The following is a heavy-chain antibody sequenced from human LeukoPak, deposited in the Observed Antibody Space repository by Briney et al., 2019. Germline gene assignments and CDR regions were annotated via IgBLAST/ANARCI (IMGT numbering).Heavy chain of an antibody. D-gene: IGHD3-9*01. CDR2: INHSGST. CDR1: GGSFSGYY. Sequence: KPSETLSLTCAVYGGSFSGYYWSWIRQPPGKGLEWIGEINHSGSTNYNPSLKSRVTISVDTSKNQFSLKLSSMTAADTAVYYCARHAGVAYFDILTEEKYWGPGTLVNVSS. J-gene: IGHJ4*02. CDR3: ARHAGVAYFDILTEEKY. V-gene: IGHV4-34*01.